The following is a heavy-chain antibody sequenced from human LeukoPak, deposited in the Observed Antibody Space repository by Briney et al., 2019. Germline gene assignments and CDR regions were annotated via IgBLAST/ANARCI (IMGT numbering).Heavy chain of an antibody. CDR2: IYYSGST. V-gene: IGHV4-39*01. CDR3: ARYGISLGYCSSTSCPTPDAFDI. D-gene: IGHD2-2*01. Sequence: SETLSLTCTVSGGSISSSSYYWGWIRQPTGKGLEWIGSIYYSGSTYYNPSHKSRVTISLDTSKNQFSLKLSSVTAADTAVYYCARYGISLGYCSSTSCPTPDAFDIWGQGTMVTVSS. CDR1: GGSISSSSYY. J-gene: IGHJ3*02.